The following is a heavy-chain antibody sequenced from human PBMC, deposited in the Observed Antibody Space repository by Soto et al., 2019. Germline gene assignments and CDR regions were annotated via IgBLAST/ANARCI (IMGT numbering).Heavy chain of an antibody. CDR1: GYTFTNYY. CDR2: INPTGGIT. Sequence: ASVKVSCKASGYTFTNYYIHWVRQAPGQVRECMGIINPTGGITNYXXKFQGRVXXTMDTSTSTVXVELSXVRCEDTAVYYCARDLAAADYWGQGTLVTVSS. D-gene: IGHD6-13*01. J-gene: IGHJ4*02. CDR3: ARDLAAADY. V-gene: IGHV1-46*01.